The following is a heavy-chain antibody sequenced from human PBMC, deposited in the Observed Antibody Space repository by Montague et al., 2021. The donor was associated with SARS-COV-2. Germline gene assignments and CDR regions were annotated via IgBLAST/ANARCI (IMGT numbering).Heavy chain of an antibody. CDR3: ATEMPAYDVFDI. V-gene: IGHV4-61*08. D-gene: IGHD2-2*01. CDR1: GGSVTSGDYY. J-gene: IGHJ3*02. Sequence: SETLSLTCTVSGGSVTSGDYYWTWIRQPPGKGLEWIGYIYNTGRTTYXXXLKSRVTISMYTSKNQFSLKVESVSAADTAVYYCATEMPAYDVFDIWGQGTMVTVSS. CDR2: IYNTGRT.